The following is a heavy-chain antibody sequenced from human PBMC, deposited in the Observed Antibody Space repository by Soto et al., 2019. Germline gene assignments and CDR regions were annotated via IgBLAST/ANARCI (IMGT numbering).Heavy chain of an antibody. CDR1: GFTFSSYG. J-gene: IGHJ3*02. Sequence: QVQLVESGGGVVQPGRSLRLSCAASGFTFSSYGMHWVRQAPGKGLEWVAVISYDGSNKYYADSVKGRFTISRDNSKNTLYLQMNSLRAEDTAVYYCAKVGTAIGYAFDIWGQGTMVTVSS. CDR2: ISYDGSNK. CDR3: AKVGTAIGYAFDI. D-gene: IGHD5-18*01. V-gene: IGHV3-30*18.